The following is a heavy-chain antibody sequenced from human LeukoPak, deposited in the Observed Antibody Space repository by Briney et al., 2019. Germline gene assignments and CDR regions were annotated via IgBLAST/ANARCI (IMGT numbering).Heavy chain of an antibody. CDR3: ARETLGDYLDN. D-gene: IGHD3-16*01. CDR1: GFTFSSYW. CDR2: IKQDGSEK. Sequence: GGSLRLSCGAPGFTFSSYWMSWVRQAPGKGLEWVANIKQDGSEKYYVDSVKGRFTISRDNAKNSLYLQMNSLRAEDTAVYYCARETLGDYLDNWGHGTLVTVSS. V-gene: IGHV3-7*01. J-gene: IGHJ4*01.